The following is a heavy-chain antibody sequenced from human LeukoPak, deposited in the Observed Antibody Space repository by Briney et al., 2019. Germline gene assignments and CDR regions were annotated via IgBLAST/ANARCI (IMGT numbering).Heavy chain of an antibody. Sequence: SVMVSCKASGGTFSSYAISWVRQAPGQGLEWMGGIIPIFGTANYAQKFQGRVTITADESTSTAYMELSSLRSEDTAVYYCARAREGIVPAAIQPFDYWGQGTLVTVSS. CDR2: IIPIFGTA. D-gene: IGHD2-2*02. CDR1: GGTFSSYA. V-gene: IGHV1-69*13. CDR3: ARAREGIVPAAIQPFDY. J-gene: IGHJ4*02.